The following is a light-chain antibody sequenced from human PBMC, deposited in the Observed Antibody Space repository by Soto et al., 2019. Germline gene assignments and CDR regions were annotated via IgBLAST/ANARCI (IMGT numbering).Light chain of an antibody. J-gene: IGLJ2*01. Sequence: QSVLTQPRSVSGSPGQSVRISCTGTSGDFGAHKYVSWYQHHPGKAPKFIIYNFTTRPPGIPNRFSGSKSGNTASLTISGLQADDEADYYCCLYTGSYNFAVFGGGNKVTV. V-gene: IGLV2-11*01. CDR3: CLYTGSYNFAV. CDR1: SGDFGAHKY. CDR2: NFT.